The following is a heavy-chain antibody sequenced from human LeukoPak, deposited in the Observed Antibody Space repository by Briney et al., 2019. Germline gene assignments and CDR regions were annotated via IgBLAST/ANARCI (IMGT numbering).Heavy chain of an antibody. J-gene: IGHJ4*02. CDR1: GFTFSSYA. CDR3: AKHPPLYSSSWPYYFDY. V-gene: IGHV3-23*01. Sequence: PGGSLRLSCAASGFTFSSYAMSWVRQAPGKGLEWVSAISGSGGNTYYADSVKGRFTISRDNSKNTLYLQMNSLRAEDTAVYYCAKHPPLYSSSWPYYFDYWGQGTLVTVSS. D-gene: IGHD6-13*01. CDR2: ISGSGGNT.